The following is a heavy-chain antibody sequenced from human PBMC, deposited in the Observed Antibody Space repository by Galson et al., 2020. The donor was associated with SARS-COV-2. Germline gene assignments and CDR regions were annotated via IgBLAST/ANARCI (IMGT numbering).Heavy chain of an antibody. Sequence: GGYLRLSCAASGFTFSSSGMHWVRQAPGKGLEWVAVISFDGSSRWYADSVKGRFTITRDNYKNRLDLQVNSLRAEDTAVYYCAKCVRVGTTCYYGMDVWGQGTTVTVSS. D-gene: IGHD1-7*01. CDR1: GFTFSSSG. J-gene: IGHJ6*02. V-gene: IGHV3-30*18. CDR3: AKCVRVGTTCYYGMDV. CDR2: ISFDGSSR.